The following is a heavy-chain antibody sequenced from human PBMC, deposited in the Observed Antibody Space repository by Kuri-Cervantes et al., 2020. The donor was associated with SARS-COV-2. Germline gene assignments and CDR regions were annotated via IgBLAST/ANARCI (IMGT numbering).Heavy chain of an antibody. J-gene: IGHJ4*02. CDR1: GFTFSSYA. Sequence: GESLKISCAASGFTFSSYAMHWVRQAPGKGLQWVAVISYDGSNKYYADSVKGRFTISRDNSKNTLYLQMNSLRTEDTAVYYCAKTNYYDSSGYSVKYDYWGQGTLVTVSS. D-gene: IGHD3-22*01. V-gene: IGHV3-30-3*02. CDR3: AKTNYYDSSGYSVKYDY. CDR2: ISYDGSNK.